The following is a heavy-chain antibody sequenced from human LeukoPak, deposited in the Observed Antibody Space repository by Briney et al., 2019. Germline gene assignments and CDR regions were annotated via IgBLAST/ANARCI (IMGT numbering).Heavy chain of an antibody. D-gene: IGHD2-15*01. V-gene: IGHV1-46*01. Sequence: GASVKVSCKASGYTFTSYYIHWVRQAPGQGPEWMGIISPSGGSTTYAQKFQGRVTMTRDMSTSTVYMELSSLRSEDTAVYYCAIGYCRGGSCDDEPGDAFDIWGQGTMVTVSS. CDR1: GYTFTSYY. J-gene: IGHJ3*02. CDR2: ISPSGGST. CDR3: AIGYCRGGSCDDEPGDAFDI.